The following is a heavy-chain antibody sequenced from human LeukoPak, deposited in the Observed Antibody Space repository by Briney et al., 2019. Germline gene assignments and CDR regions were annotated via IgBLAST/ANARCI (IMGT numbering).Heavy chain of an antibody. V-gene: IGHV3-53*01. Sequence: GGSLRLSCAASGFTVSSNYMTWVRQAPGKGLEWVSVIYSNNSTFYADSVKGRFTISRDNSKNTLYLQMNSLRAEDTAVYYCARGHRLYSSGWRPSRCCFDYWGQGTLVTVSS. CDR2: IYSNNST. D-gene: IGHD6-19*01. CDR3: ARGHRLYSSGWRPSRCCFDY. CDR1: GFTVSSNY. J-gene: IGHJ4*02.